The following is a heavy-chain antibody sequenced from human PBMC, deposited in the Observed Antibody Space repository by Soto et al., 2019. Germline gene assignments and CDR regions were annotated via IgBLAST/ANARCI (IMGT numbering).Heavy chain of an antibody. J-gene: IGHJ6*02. Sequence: GGSLRLSCAASGFTFSSYAMHWVRQAPGKGLEYVSVITSNGGNTDYASSVKGGFTISRDNSKNTLYLQMGSLRAEDMAVYYCARRIPFGYGMDFWGQGTTVTVSS. V-gene: IGHV3-64*01. CDR1: GFTFSSYA. D-gene: IGHD2-21*01. CDR3: ARRIPFGYGMDF. CDR2: ITSNGGNT.